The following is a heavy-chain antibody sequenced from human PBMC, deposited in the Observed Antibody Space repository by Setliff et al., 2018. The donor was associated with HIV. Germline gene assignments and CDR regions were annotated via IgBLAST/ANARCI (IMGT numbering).Heavy chain of an antibody. V-gene: IGHV4-38-2*02. J-gene: IGHJ6*02. Sequence: SLTCTVSGYSISSGYYWGWIRQPPGKGLEWIGSIYHSGNTYYNPSLKSRVTISVDTSTNQFSLKLSSVTAADTAVYYCARPRLHNYYYYGMDVWGQGTTVTVSS. D-gene: IGHD2-21*02. CDR2: IYHSGNT. CDR3: ARPRLHNYYYYGMDV. CDR1: GYSISSGYY.